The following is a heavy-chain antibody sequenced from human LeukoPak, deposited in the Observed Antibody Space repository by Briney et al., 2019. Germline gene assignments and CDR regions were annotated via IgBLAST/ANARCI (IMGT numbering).Heavy chain of an antibody. D-gene: IGHD3-10*01. V-gene: IGHV4-4*07. CDR3: ASAYYYGSGSYYNELAY. J-gene: IGHJ4*02. Sequence: PSETLSLTCTVSGGSISSYYWSWIRQPAGKGLEWIGRIYTSGSTNYNPSLKSRVTISVDTSKNQFSLKLSSVTAADTAVYYCASAYYYGSGSYYNELAYWGQGTLVTVSS. CDR1: GGSISSYY. CDR2: IYTSGST.